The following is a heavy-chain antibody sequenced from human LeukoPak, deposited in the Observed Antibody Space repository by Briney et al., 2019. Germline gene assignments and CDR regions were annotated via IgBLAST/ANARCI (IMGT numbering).Heavy chain of an antibody. J-gene: IGHJ4*02. V-gene: IGHV1-46*01. CDR3: ARGGVDYYGSGTYYLTYYFDY. CDR1: GYTFTSYY. D-gene: IGHD3-10*01. Sequence: ASVKVSCKASGYTFTSYYMHWVRQAPGQGLEWMGIINPRGGSTSYAQKFQGRVTMTRDMSTSTVYMGLSSLRSEDTAVYFCARGGVDYYGSGTYYLTYYFDYWGQGALVTVSS. CDR2: INPRGGST.